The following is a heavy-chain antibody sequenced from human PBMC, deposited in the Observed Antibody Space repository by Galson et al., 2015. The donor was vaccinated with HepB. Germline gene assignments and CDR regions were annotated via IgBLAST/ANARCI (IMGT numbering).Heavy chain of an antibody. CDR2: IIPIFGTA. J-gene: IGHJ4*02. CDR3: ARVGSFRLGIASYYFDC. V-gene: IGHV1-69*13. CDR1: GGTFSSYA. D-gene: IGHD3/OR15-3a*01. Sequence: SVKVSCKASGGTFSSYAISWVRQAPGQGLEWMGGIIPIFGTANYAQKFQGRVTITADESTSTAYMELSSLRSEDTAVYYCARVGSFRLGIASYYFDCWGQGTLVTVSS.